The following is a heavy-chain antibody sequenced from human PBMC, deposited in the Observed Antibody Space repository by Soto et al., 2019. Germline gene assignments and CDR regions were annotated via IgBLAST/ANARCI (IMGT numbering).Heavy chain of an antibody. D-gene: IGHD4-17*01. CDR2: IYPGDSDT. Sequence: GESLKISCKGSGYSFTSYWIGWVRQMPGKGLEWMGIIYPGDSDTRYSPSFQGQVTISADKSISTAYLQWSSLKASDTATYYCARPCELYGDYGWGAFDIWGQGTMVTVSS. CDR1: GYSFTSYW. J-gene: IGHJ3*02. CDR3: ARPCELYGDYGWGAFDI. V-gene: IGHV5-51*01.